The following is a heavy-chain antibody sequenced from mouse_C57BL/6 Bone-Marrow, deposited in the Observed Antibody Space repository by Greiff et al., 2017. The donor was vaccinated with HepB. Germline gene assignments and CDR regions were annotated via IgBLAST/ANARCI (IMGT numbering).Heavy chain of an antibody. D-gene: IGHD1-1*01. J-gene: IGHJ1*03. CDR3: ARSDYYGSSYWYFDV. CDR2: IYPGDGDT. CDR1: GYAFSSYW. Sequence: QVQLQQPGAELVKPGASVKISCKASGYAFSSYWMNWVKQRPGKGLEWIGQIYPGDGDTNYNGKFKGKATLTADKSSSTAYMQLSSLTSEDSAVYFCARSDYYGSSYWYFDVWGTGTTVTVSS. V-gene: IGHV1-80*01.